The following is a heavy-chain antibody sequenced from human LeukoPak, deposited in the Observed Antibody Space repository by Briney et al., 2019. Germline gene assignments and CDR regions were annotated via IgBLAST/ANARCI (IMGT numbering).Heavy chain of an antibody. CDR3: AKEGRDGTGYYYMDV. V-gene: IGHV3-23*01. Sequence: GGSLRLSCAASGFTFSSHSMNWVRQAPGKGLEWVSAISGSGGSTYYADSVKGRFTISRDNSKNTLYLQMNSLRAEDTAVYYCAKEGRDGTGYYYMDVWGKGTTVTVSS. CDR2: ISGSGGST. D-gene: IGHD2-8*02. CDR1: GFTFSSHS. J-gene: IGHJ6*03.